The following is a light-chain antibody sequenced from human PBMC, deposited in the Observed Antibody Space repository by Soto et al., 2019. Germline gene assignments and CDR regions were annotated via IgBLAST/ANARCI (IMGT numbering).Light chain of an antibody. J-gene: IGLJ1*01. V-gene: IGLV2-11*01. CDR3: CSYAGSYSYV. CDR1: SSDVGGYDY. Sequence: QSALTQPRSVSGSAGQSVTISCTGTSSDVGGYDYVSWYQQHPGKAPKFMIYDVNKRPSGVPDRFSGSKSGNTASLSISGLQAEDEADYYCCSYAGSYSYVFGTGTKLTVL. CDR2: DVN.